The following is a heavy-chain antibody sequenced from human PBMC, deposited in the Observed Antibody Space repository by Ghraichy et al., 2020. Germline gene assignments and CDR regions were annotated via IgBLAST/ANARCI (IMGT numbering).Heavy chain of an antibody. Sequence: GGSLRLSCAASGFTFSSYSMNWVRQAPGKGLEWVSSISSSSSYIYYADSVKGRFTISRDNAKNSLYLQMNSLRAEDTAVYYCARDQIATYCSGGSCYSGGAFDIWGQGTMVTVSS. CDR2: ISSSSSYI. D-gene: IGHD2-15*01. J-gene: IGHJ3*02. CDR1: GFTFSSYS. V-gene: IGHV3-21*01. CDR3: ARDQIATYCSGGSCYSGGAFDI.